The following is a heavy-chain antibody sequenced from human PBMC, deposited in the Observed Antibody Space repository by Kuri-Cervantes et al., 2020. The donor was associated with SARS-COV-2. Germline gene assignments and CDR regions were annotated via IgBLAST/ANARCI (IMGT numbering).Heavy chain of an antibody. V-gene: IGHV3-74*01. CDR3: ARHPYYDFWSGYTEYNWFDP. CDR1: GFTFSSYW. Sequence: GGSLRLSWAASGFTFSSYWMHWVRQAPGKGLVWVSRINSDGSSTSYADSVKGRFTISRDNAKNSLYLQMNSLRAEDTAVYYCARHPYYDFWSGYTEYNWFDPWGQGTLVTVSS. J-gene: IGHJ5*02. CDR2: INSDGSST. D-gene: IGHD3-3*01.